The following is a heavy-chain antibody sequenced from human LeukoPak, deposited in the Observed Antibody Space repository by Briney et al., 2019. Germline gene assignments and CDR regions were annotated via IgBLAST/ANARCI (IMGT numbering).Heavy chain of an antibody. D-gene: IGHD3-16*02. Sequence: PSETLSLTCTVSGGFISSSSYHWGWIRQPPGKGLEWIGSIYYSGSTYYNPSLKSRVTISVDTSKNQFSLKLSFVTAADTAVYYCARDGGRSYHFYGMDVWGQGTTVTVSS. CDR2: IYYSGST. CDR1: GGFISSSSYH. CDR3: ARDGGRSYHFYGMDV. V-gene: IGHV4-39*07. J-gene: IGHJ6*02.